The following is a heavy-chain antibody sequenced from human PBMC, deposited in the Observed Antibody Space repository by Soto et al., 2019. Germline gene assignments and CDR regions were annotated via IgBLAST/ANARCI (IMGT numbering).Heavy chain of an antibody. CDR3: ARDLAALFDSSGYYLDF. Sequence: ASVKVSCKASGYTFTGHYMHWVRQAPGQGLEWMGWVNPNSGDTDYAQTFKGRVTVTTDTSINTAYMELSSLRSDDTAVYYCARDLAALFDSSGYYLDFWGQGTLVTVSS. V-gene: IGHV1-2*02. J-gene: IGHJ4*02. CDR1: GYTFTGHY. D-gene: IGHD3-22*01. CDR2: VNPNSGDT.